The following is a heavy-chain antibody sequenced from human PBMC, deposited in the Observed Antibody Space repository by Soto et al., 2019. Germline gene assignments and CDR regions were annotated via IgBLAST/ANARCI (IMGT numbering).Heavy chain of an antibody. CDR3: ARVQQLVQTNWFDP. D-gene: IGHD6-13*01. J-gene: IGHJ5*02. CDR1: SGSISSSNW. CDR2: IYHSGST. V-gene: IGHV4-4*02. Sequence: SETLSLTCAVSSGSISSSNWWSWVRQPPGKGLEWIGEIYHSGSTNYNPSLKSRVTISVDKSKNQFSLKLSSVTAADTAVYYCARVQQLVQTNWFDPWGQGTLVTVSS.